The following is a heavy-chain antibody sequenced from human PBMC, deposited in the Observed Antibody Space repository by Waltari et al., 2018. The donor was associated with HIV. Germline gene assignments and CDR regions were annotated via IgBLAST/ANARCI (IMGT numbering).Heavy chain of an antibody. CDR2: ISRDSGYR. J-gene: IGHJ4*02. D-gene: IGHD6-19*01. CDR3: ARDFGSGSSGWYDY. V-gene: IGHV3-21*02. Sequence: EVQLVESGGGLVKPGGSLRLSCAASGFTFNFYSMNWVRQAPGKGREWLSSISRDSGYRAYADSVRGRFTISRDNAKTSLYLQMNSLRAEDTAVYYCARDFGSGSSGWYDYWGQGTLVTVSS. CDR1: GFTFNFYS.